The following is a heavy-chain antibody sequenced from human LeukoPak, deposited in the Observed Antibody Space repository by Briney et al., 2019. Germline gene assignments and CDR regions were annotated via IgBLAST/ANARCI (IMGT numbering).Heavy chain of an antibody. CDR2: ISYDGSNK. J-gene: IGHJ4*02. CDR1: GFTFSSYA. CDR3: ARGGIYDILTGYDY. Sequence: GGSLRLSCAASGFTFSSYAMHWVRQAPGKGLEWVAVISYDGSNKYYADSVKGRFTISRDNSKSTLYLQMNSLRAEDTAVYYRARGGIYDILTGYDYWGQGTLVTVSS. D-gene: IGHD3-9*01. V-gene: IGHV3-30*14.